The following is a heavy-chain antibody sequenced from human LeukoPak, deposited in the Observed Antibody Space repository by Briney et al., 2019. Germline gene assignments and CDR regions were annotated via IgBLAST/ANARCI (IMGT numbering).Heavy chain of an antibody. CDR3: ARSHDSSGYYYPSFDY. D-gene: IGHD3-22*01. Sequence: GGSLRLSCAASGFTFSSYAMHWVRQAPGKGLEYVSAISSNGGSTYHANSVKGRFTISRDNSKNTLYLQMGSLRAEDMAGYYCARSHDSSGYYYPSFDYWGQGTLVTVSS. CDR2: ISSNGGST. CDR1: GFTFSSYA. J-gene: IGHJ4*02. V-gene: IGHV3-64*01.